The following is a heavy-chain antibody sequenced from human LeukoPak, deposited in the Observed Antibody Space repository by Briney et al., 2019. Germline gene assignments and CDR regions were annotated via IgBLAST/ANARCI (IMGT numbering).Heavy chain of an antibody. CDR2: IRYDGSNK. Sequence: GGSLRLSCAASGFTFSSYGMHWVRQAPGKGLEWVAFIRYDGSNKYYADSVKGRFTISRDNSKNTLYLQMNSLRAEDTAVYYCARVTQTDYDFDYWGQGTLVTVSS. J-gene: IGHJ4*02. D-gene: IGHD4-17*01. V-gene: IGHV3-30*02. CDR3: ARVTQTDYDFDY. CDR1: GFTFSSYG.